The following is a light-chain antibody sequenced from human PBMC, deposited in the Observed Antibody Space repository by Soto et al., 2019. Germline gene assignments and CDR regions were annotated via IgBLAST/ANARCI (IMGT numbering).Light chain of an antibody. CDR1: QSVSSSY. CDR2: GAS. V-gene: IGKV3-20*01. CDR3: QQYGSSPYT. J-gene: IGKJ2*01. Sequence: EIVLTQSPGTLSLSPGERATLSCRASQSVSSSYLAWYQQKPGQAPRLLLYGASSRATGIPDRFSGSGSGKDFTLTIRRLEPEDFAVYYCQQYGSSPYTFGQGTKLEIK.